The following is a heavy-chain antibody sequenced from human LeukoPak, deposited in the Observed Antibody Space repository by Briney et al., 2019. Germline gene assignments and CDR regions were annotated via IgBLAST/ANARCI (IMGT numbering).Heavy chain of an antibody. Sequence: GGSLRLSCAASGFTFSSYAMSWARQAPGKGLEGISGISGSGGNTYYADSVKGRFTISRDISKNTLYLQMNSLRGEDTAVYYCAKPGDGCSGGSCYYFDYWGQGTLVTVSS. V-gene: IGHV3-23*01. CDR2: ISGSGGNT. D-gene: IGHD2-15*01. CDR1: GFTFSSYA. J-gene: IGHJ4*02. CDR3: AKPGDGCSGGSCYYFDY.